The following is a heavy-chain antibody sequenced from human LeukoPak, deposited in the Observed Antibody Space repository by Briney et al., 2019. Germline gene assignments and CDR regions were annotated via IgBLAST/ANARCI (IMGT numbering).Heavy chain of an antibody. D-gene: IGHD5-18*01. V-gene: IGHV4-31*03. CDR2: IYYSGST. CDR3: ASLTDLGYSYGGLGYFDY. Sequence: SETLSLTCTVSGGSISSGGYYWSWIRQHPGKGLEWIGYIYYSGSTYYNPSLKSRVTISVDTSKNQFSLKLSSVTAADTAVYYCASLTDLGYSYGGLGYFDYWGQGTLVTVSS. CDR1: GGSISSGGYY. J-gene: IGHJ4*02.